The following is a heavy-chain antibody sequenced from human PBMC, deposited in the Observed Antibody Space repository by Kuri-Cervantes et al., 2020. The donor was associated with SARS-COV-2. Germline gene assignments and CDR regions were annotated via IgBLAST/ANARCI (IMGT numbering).Heavy chain of an antibody. CDR3: ARENWSFDL. J-gene: IGHJ2*01. V-gene: IGHV4-39*07. Sequence: GSLRLSCTVSGGSLSSSSYYWAWIRQPPGKGLEWIGSIYYSGSTYYNPSLKSRVTISVDTSKNQFSLKLNSVTAADTAVYYCARENWSFDLWGRGTLVTVSS. CDR1: GGSLSSSSYY. CDR2: IYYSGST.